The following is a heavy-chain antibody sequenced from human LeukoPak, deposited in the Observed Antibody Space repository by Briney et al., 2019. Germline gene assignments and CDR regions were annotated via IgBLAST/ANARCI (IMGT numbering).Heavy chain of an antibody. D-gene: IGHD2-21*02. CDR3: VREGPAYCGGDCYLDI. Sequence: SETLSLTCTVSGGSISSGGYYWSWIRQHPGKGLEWIGYIYYSGSTYYNPSLKSRVTISVDTSKNQFSLKLSSVTAADTAAYYCVREGPAYCGGDCYLDIWGQGTMVTVSS. CDR1: GGSISSGGYY. V-gene: IGHV4-31*03. J-gene: IGHJ3*02. CDR2: IYYSGST.